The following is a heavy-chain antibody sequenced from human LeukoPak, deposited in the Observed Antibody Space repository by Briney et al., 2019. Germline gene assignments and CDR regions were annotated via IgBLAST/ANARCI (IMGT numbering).Heavy chain of an antibody. J-gene: IGHJ4*02. D-gene: IGHD1-1*01. Sequence: GGSLRLSSAASGFTFSNYEMNWIRQAPGKGLEWILYINHSGSTIYYADSVKGRFTISRDNAKNSLYLQMDSLRAEDTAVYYCARVSRTTGTSIPLFDYWGQGTLVTVSS. CDR2: INHSGSTI. CDR3: ARVSRTTGTSIPLFDY. V-gene: IGHV3-48*03. CDR1: GFTFSNYE.